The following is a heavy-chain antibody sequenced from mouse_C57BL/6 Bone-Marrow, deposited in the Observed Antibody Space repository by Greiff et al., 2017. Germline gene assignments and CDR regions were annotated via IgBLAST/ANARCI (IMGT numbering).Heavy chain of an antibody. CDR3: ATLYYDYGAY. CDR2: IHPNSGST. D-gene: IGHD2-4*01. J-gene: IGHJ3*01. Sequence: QVQLQQPGAELVKPGASVKLSCKASGYTFTSYWMHWVKQRPGQGLEWIGMIHPNSGSTNYNEKFKSKATLTVDKSSSTAYMQLSSLTSEDSAVYYCATLYYDYGAYWGQGTLVTVSA. V-gene: IGHV1-64*01. CDR1: GYTFTSYW.